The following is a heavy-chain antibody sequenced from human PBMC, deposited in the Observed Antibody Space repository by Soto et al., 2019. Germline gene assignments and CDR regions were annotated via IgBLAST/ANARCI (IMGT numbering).Heavy chain of an antibody. D-gene: IGHD3-22*01. J-gene: IGHJ1*01. Sequence: SETLSLTCAVYGGSFSGYYLSWIRQPPGKGLEWIGEINHSGSTNYNPSLKSRVTISVDTSKNQFSLKLSSVTAADTAVYYCASLYYYASSGYYYAIWGQGTLVTLSS. V-gene: IGHV4-34*01. CDR3: ASLYYYASSGYYYAI. CDR2: INHSGST. CDR1: GGSFSGYY.